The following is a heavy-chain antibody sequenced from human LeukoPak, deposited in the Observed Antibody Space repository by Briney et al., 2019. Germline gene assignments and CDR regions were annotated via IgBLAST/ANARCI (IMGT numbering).Heavy chain of an antibody. D-gene: IGHD6-19*01. J-gene: IGHJ4*02. CDR2: INTAGSYT. CDR3: AKDKQWLGTSFDY. CDR1: GFTFSSYW. Sequence: GGSLRLSCAASGFTFSSYWMHWVRQVPGKGLVWVSRINTAGSYTSYADSVKGRFTISRDNAKNTLYLQMNSLRAEDTAVYYCAKDKQWLGTSFDYWGQGTLVTVSS. V-gene: IGHV3-74*01.